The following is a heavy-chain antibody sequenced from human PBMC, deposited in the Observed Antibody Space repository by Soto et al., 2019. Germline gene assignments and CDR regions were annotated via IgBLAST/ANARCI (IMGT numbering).Heavy chain of an antibody. V-gene: IGHV4-61*01. CDR3: ERLTTSSRWSLFDS. J-gene: IGHJ4*02. D-gene: IGHD6-13*01. CDR2: IYYTGTT. Sequence: SETLSLTCTVSGGSVSSSFFYWSWVRQPPGQRLEWIGYIYYTGTTNYNPSLASRVAMSVDTSKKQFTLNLRSLTAADTARYYCERLTTSSRWSLFDSWGKGIWVTVPS. CDR1: GGSVSSSFFY.